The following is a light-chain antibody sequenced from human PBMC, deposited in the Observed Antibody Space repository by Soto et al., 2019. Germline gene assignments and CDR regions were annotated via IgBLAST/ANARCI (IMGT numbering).Light chain of an antibody. V-gene: IGKV3-20*01. CDR3: QQFGASLTWT. CDR1: QSVMSNY. Sequence: EVVLTQSPGSLSLSPGERATLSCRSSQSVMSNYLFWYQQKPGQPPRLLIYGAYSRATGIPDRFSGSGSGTDFTLTISRLEPEDFAVYYCQQFGASLTWTGGQWTKLDIK. CDR2: GAY. J-gene: IGKJ1*01.